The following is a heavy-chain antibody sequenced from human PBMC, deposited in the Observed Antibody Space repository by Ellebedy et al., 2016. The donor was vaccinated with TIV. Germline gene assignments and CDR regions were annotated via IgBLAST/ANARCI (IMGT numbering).Heavy chain of an antibody. D-gene: IGHD1-20*01. CDR3: ARDGPISGKKSWCFDY. Sequence: SVKGRFTISRDNSRNTVYLQMNSLRPEDAAVYYCARDGPISGKKSWCFDYWGQGSLVTVSS. J-gene: IGHJ4*02. V-gene: IGHV3-30*01.